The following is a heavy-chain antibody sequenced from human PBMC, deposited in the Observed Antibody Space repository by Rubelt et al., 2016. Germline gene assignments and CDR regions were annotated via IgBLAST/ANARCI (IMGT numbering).Heavy chain of an antibody. D-gene: IGHD6-19*01. CDR3: AHIKSRGWYFDY. CDR2: MYWNDDK. J-gene: IGHJ4*02. Sequence: QITLKESGPTLVKPTQTLTLTCSFSGFSLSTSGVGVGWIRQPPGKALEWIALMYWNDDKRYSPSLKSRLTITKGTSKIQVVLTMTNMDPLDTATYICAHIKSRGWYFDYWGQGTLVTVSS. V-gene: IGHV2-5*01. CDR1: GFSLSTSGVG.